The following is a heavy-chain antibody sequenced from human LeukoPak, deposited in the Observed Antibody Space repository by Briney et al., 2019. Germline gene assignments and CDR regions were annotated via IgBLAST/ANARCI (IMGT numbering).Heavy chain of an antibody. CDR1: GFTFSSYA. CDR3: ARVSSGSPLIDY. CDR2: ISGSGGST. J-gene: IGHJ4*02. Sequence: GGSLRLSCAASGFTFSSYAMSWVRQAPGKGLEWVSAISGSGGSTYYVDSVKGRFTISRDNSKNTLYLQMNSLRAEDTAVYYCARVSSGSPLIDYWGQGTLVTVS. D-gene: IGHD6-19*01. V-gene: IGHV3-23*01.